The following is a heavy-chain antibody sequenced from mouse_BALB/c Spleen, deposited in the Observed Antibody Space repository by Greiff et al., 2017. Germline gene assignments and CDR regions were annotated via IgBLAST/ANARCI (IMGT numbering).Heavy chain of an antibody. CDR2: ISSGGSYT. CDR1: GFTFSSYT. Sequence: DVKLVESGGGLVKPGGSLKLSCAASGFTFSSYTMSWVRQTPEKRLEWVATISSGGSYTYYPDSVKGRFTISRDNAKNTLYLQMSSLKSEDTAMYYCTRGDYYGSSYYFDYWGQGTTLTVSS. J-gene: IGHJ2*01. CDR3: TRGDYYGSSYYFDY. D-gene: IGHD1-1*01. V-gene: IGHV5-6-4*01.